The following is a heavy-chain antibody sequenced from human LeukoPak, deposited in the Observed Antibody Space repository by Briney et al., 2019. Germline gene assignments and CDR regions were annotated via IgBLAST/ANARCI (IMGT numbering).Heavy chain of an antibody. J-gene: IGHJ4*02. CDR3: ARDPSYCGGDCYSGDY. V-gene: IGHV3-23*01. D-gene: IGHD2-21*02. Sequence: GGSLRLSCAASGFTFSSYGMSWVRQAPGKGLEWVSAISGSGGSTYYADSVKGRFTISRDNSKNTLYLQMNSLRAEDTAVYYCARDPSYCGGDCYSGDYWGQGTLVTVSS. CDR1: GFTFSSYG. CDR2: ISGSGGST.